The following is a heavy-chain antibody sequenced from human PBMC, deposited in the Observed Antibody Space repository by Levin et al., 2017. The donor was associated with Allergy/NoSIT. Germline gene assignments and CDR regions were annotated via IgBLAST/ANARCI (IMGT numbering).Heavy chain of an antibody. CDR3: ARRDSDGSNSFDY. J-gene: IGHJ4*02. Sequence: RGESLKISCQASGYSFSSFWFGWVRQKPGKGLEWMGLIFPSDSDTRVSPSFQGHIIMSVDKSINTAYLQWSSLKASDSAMYYGARRDSDGSNSFDYWGQGTLVTVSP. CDR2: IFPSDSDT. V-gene: IGHV5-51*01. CDR1: GYSFSSFW. D-gene: IGHD4-23*01.